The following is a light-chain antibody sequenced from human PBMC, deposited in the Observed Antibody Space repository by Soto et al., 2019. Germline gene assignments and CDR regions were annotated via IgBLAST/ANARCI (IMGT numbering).Light chain of an antibody. CDR1: SSDVGSYNL. V-gene: IGLV2-23*01. J-gene: IGLJ2*01. Sequence: QSALTQPASVSGSPGQWCTISCTGTSSDVGSYNLVSWYQQHPGKAPKLMIYEGSKRPSGVSNRFSGCKSGNTASLTRSGIQAEDEADHYCCSYAGKGVFCGGTKLTVL. CDR2: EGS. CDR3: CSYAGKGV.